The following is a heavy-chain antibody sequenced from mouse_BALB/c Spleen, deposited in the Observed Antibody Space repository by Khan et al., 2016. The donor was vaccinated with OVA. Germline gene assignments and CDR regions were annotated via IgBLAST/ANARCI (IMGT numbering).Heavy chain of an antibody. CDR2: IYTYTGEP. CDR3: ARGSSRAMDY. CDR1: GYTFTNYG. D-gene: IGHD1-1*01. V-gene: IGHV9-3-1*01. Sequence: QIQLVQSGPELKKPGETVKISCKASGYTFTNYGMNWVKQAPGKGLKWMGWIYTYTGEPTYADDFKGRFAFSLESSASTAYLQINNLTNEDTPTYFCARGSSRAMDYWGQGTSVTVSS. J-gene: IGHJ4*01.